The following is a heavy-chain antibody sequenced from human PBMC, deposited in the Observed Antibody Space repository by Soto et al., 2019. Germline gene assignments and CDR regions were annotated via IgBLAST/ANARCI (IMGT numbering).Heavy chain of an antibody. V-gene: IGHV3-73*01. D-gene: IGHD5-18*01. CDR3: TSDTARVYYGMDV. CDR2: IRSKANSYAT. J-gene: IGHJ6*02. CDR1: GFTFSGSA. Sequence: GGSLRLSCAASGFTFSGSAMHWVRQASGKGLEWVGRIRSKANSYATAYAASVKGRFTISRDDSKNTAYLKMNSLKTEDTAVYYCTSDTARVYYGMDVWGQGTTVTVSS.